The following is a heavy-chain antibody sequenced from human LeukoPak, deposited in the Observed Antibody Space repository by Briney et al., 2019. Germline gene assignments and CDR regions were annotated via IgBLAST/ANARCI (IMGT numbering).Heavy chain of an antibody. CDR3: AELGITMIGGV. J-gene: IGHJ6*04. D-gene: IGHD3-10*02. Sequence: GGSLRLSCAASGFTFSDYYMSWIRQAPGKGLEWISYISSSGDTIFYADSVKGRFTISRDNAKNSPYLQMNSLRAEDTAVYYCAELGITMIGGVWGKGTTVTISS. CDR1: GFTFSDYY. CDR2: ISSSGDTI. V-gene: IGHV3-11*04.